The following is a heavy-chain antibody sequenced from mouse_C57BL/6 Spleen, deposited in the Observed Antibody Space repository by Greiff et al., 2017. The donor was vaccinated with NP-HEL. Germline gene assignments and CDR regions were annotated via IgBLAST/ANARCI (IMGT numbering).Heavy chain of an antibody. D-gene: IGHD2-3*01. CDR3: ARGPFDGYFYAMDY. J-gene: IGHJ4*01. CDR2: ISSGSSTI. CDR1: GFTFSDYG. V-gene: IGHV5-17*01. Sequence: EVNVVESGGGLVKPGGSLKLSCAASGFTFSDYGMHWVRQAPEKGLEWVAYISSGSSTIYYADTVKGRFTISRDNAKNTLFLQMTSLRSEDTAMYYCARGPFDGYFYAMDYWGQGTSVTVSS.